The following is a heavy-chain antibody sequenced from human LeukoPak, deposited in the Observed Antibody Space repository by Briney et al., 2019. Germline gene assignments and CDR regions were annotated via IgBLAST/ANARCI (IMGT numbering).Heavy chain of an antibody. D-gene: IGHD3-10*01. J-gene: IGHJ4*02. CDR3: ARGWGNGSGFFDY. CDR1: GGSISSGDYY. CDR2: IYYSGST. V-gene: IGHV4-30-4*01. Sequence: SQTLSLTCTVSGGSISSGDYYWSWIRQPPGKGLEWIGYIYYSGSTYYNPSLKSRVTISVDTSKNQFSLKLSSVTAADTAVYYCARGWGNGSGFFDYWGQGTLVTVSS.